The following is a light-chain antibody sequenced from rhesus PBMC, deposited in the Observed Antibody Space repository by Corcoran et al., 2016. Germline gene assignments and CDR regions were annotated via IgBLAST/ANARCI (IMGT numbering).Light chain of an antibody. V-gene: IGKV1-22*01. CDR1: QSISSW. CDR3: LQYSSSPYS. J-gene: IGKJ2*01. CDR2: KAS. Sequence: DIQMTQSPSSLSASVGDTVTITCRASQSISSWLDWYQQNPGKAPKLLIYKASSLQSRVPSRFSGSGSGTVFTLTISSMQPEDFATYYCLQYSSSPYSFGQGTKVEIK.